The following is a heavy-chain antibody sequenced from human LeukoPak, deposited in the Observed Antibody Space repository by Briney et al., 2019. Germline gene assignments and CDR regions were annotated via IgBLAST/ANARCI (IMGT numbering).Heavy chain of an antibody. CDR2: IYSGGTT. V-gene: IGHV3-53*01. D-gene: IGHD6-19*01. J-gene: IGHJ6*03. Sequence: GGSLRLSCAVSGFTVSGNYMSWVRQAPGKGLEWVSLIYSGGTTYYADSVKGRFTISRDNAKNTVYLEMSGLRAEDTAVYYCVRGVDGHSSGRRIYYYYMGVWGKGTTVTVSS. CDR3: VRGVDGHSSGRRIYYYYMGV. CDR1: GFTVSGNY.